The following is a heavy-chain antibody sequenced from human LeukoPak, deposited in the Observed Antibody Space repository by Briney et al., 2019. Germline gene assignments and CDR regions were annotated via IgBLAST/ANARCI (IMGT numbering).Heavy chain of an antibody. CDR2: MSYDGSNK. CDR3: ARDPTSVVTSPDY. Sequence: GGSLRLSCAASGFTFSSYAMHLVRQAPGKGLEWVAVMSYDGSNKYYADSVRGRFTISRDNSKNTLYLQMNSLRAEDTAVYYCARDPTSVVTSPDYWGQGTLVTVSS. CDR1: GFTFSSYA. J-gene: IGHJ4*02. V-gene: IGHV3-30-3*01. D-gene: IGHD3-22*01.